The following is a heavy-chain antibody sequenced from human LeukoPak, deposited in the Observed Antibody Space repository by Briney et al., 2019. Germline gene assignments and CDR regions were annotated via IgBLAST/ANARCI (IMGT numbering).Heavy chain of an antibody. CDR2: INHSGDT. D-gene: IGHD2-2*01. CDR3: ARRYCGSISCRIDS. J-gene: IGHJ4*02. Sequence: PGGSLRLSCAASGFTVSSNYMSWIRQPPGKGLEWIGEINHSGDTNYNPSLKSRVSISVDTSKNQFSLKVRSVTAADTAVYYCARRYCGSISCRIDSWGQGTLVTVSS. CDR1: GFTVSSNY. V-gene: IGHV4-34*01.